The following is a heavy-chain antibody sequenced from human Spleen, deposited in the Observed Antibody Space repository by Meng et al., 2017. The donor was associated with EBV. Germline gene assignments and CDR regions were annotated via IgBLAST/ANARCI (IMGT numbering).Heavy chain of an antibody. Sequence: VQLQEWGEGLLQPSAARSLPCAGDGGSFSGWCWTWIRQPPGKGLEWIGEVNHNGNTNYNPSLKSRVTISVDTSENQFSLKLSSVTAADTAVYYCARGSYYYDGDALGAYWGQGTLVTVSS. CDR3: ARGSYYYDGDALGAY. CDR1: GGSFSGWC. CDR2: VNHNGNT. V-gene: IGHV4-34*01. D-gene: IGHD3-22*01. J-gene: IGHJ4*02.